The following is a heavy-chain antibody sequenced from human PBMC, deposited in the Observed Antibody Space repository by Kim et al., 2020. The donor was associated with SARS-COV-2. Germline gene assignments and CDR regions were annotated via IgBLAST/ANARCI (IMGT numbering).Heavy chain of an antibody. CDR1: GGSISSSGHS. Sequence: SETLSLTCTVSGGSISSSGHSWSWIRLAPGKGLEWIGYIYYSGSAHYNPSLESRVTMSVDRSKNQFSLRLSSVTAADTAVYYCAKETNYYDSSAYRNGLDVWGQGTTVSVSS. CDR3: AKETNYYDSSAYRNGLDV. J-gene: IGHJ6*02. V-gene: IGHV4-30-2*01. D-gene: IGHD3-22*01. CDR2: IYYSGSA.